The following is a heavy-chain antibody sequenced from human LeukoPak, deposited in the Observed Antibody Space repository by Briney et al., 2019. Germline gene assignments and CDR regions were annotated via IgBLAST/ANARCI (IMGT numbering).Heavy chain of an antibody. CDR3: ARSIVVAGFVSDYYYYGMDV. V-gene: IGHV4-59*08. CDR2: IFYSGTY. J-gene: IGHJ6*02. D-gene: IGHD6-19*01. Sequence: SETLSLTCTVSGGSIRRNFWSWIRQPPGKGLEWIGYIFYSGTYNYNPSLKRRVTIAIDTSRNQFSLRLSSVTAADTAVYYCARSIVVAGFVSDYYYYGMDVWGQGTTVTVSS. CDR1: GGSIRRNF.